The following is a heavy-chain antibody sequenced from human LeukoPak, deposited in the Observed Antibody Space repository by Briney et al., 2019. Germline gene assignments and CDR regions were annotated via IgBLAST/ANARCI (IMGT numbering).Heavy chain of an antibody. V-gene: IGHV4-59*01. J-gene: IGHJ4*02. Sequence: PSETLSLTCTVSGGSIRSYYWSWIRQPPGKGLEWIGYIYYSGSTNYNPSLKSRVTISVDTSKNQFSLKLSSVTAADTAVYYCARSRGYSDYTSFDYWGQGTLVTVSS. CDR2: IYYSGST. CDR1: GGSIRSYY. CDR3: ARSRGYSDYTSFDY. D-gene: IGHD5-12*01.